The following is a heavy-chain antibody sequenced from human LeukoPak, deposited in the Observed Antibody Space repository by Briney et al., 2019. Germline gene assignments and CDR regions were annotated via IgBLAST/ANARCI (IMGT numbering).Heavy chain of an antibody. D-gene: IGHD6-13*01. Sequence: SETLSLTCAVYGGSFSGYYWSWIRQPPGKGLEWIGEINHSGSTNYNPSLKSRVTVSVDTSKNQFSLKLSSVTAADTAVYYCARRLGSWYYFDYWGQGTLVTVSS. CDR1: GGSFSGYY. CDR2: INHSGST. V-gene: IGHV4-34*01. J-gene: IGHJ4*02. CDR3: ARRLGSWYYFDY.